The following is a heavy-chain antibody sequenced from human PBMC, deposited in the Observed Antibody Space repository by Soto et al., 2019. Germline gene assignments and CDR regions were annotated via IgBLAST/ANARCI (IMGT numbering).Heavy chain of an antibody. J-gene: IGHJ6*03. D-gene: IGHD1-20*01. CDR1: GYTFTSYD. CDR2: MNPNSGNT. CDR3: AVTRRVSVFYYYYYMDV. V-gene: IGHV1-8*01. Sequence: QVQLVQSGAEVKKPGASVKVSCKASGYTFTSYDINWVRQATGQGLEWMGWMNPNSGNTGYAQKFQGRVTMTTNTSISTAYMELSSLRSEDTAVYYCAVTRRVSVFYYYYYMDVWGKGTTVTVSS.